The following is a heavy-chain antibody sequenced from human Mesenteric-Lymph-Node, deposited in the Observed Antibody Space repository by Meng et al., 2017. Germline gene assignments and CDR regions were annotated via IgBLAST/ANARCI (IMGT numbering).Heavy chain of an antibody. CDR3: ARDLGSGGAVFGY. CDR2: IYPGGNT. CDR1: GFTVSSNY. J-gene: IGHJ4*02. Sequence: LSLTCAASGFTVSSNYMTWVRQAPGEGLEWVSVIYPGGNTYYADSVKGRFSISRDNSKNTLYLQMNSLRAEDTAVYYCARDLGSGGAVFGYWGQGTLVTVSS. D-gene: IGHD2-15*01. V-gene: IGHV3-53*01.